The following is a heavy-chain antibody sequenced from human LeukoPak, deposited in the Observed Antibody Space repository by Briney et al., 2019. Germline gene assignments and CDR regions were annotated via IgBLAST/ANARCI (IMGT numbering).Heavy chain of an antibody. J-gene: IGHJ4*02. CDR1: GGSISSSSYY. V-gene: IGHV4-39*07. D-gene: IGHD3-22*01. CDR2: IYYSGST. CDR3: ARVTGYIVEDYFDY. Sequence: SETLSLTCTVSGGSISSSSYYWGWIRQPPGKGLEWIGSIYYSGSTYYNPSLKSRVTISVDTSKNQFSLKLSSVTAADTAVYYCARVTGYIVEDYFDYWGQGTLVTVSS.